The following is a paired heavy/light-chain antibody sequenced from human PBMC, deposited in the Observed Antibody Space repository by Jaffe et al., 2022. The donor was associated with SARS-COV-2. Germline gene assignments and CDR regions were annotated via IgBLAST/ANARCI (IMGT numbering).Heavy chain of an antibody. J-gene: IGHJ4*02. Sequence: QLQLQESGPGLVKPSETLSLTCTVSGASISSSNYYWAWIRQPPGKELEWIGSIYYSGSTYYNPSLKSRITISVDTSKNQFSLKLTSVTAADTAVYFCARRRIVATIDYWGQGTLVTVSS. CDR3: ARRRIVATIDY. CDR1: GASISSSNYY. CDR2: IYYSGST. D-gene: IGHD5-12*01. V-gene: IGHV4-39*01.
Light chain of an antibody. V-gene: IGKV3-15*01. CDR3: QQYNTWPL. Sequence: EIVMTQSPATLSVSPGERATLSCRASQSVSSNLAWYQQKPGQAPRLLIYGASTRATGIPARFSGSGSETDFTLTISSLQSEDFAVYYCQQYNTWPLFGQGTRLEIK. CDR1: QSVSSN. J-gene: IGKJ5*01. CDR2: GAS.